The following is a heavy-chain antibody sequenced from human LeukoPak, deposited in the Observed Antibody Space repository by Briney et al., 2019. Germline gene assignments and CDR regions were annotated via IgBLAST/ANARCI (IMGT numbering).Heavy chain of an antibody. V-gene: IGHV4-4*07. J-gene: IGHJ6*02. Sequence: SETLSLTCSVSGGSISSYFWSWIRQPAGKGLEYIGRIYTSGSTNYNPSLKSRVTMSVDTSKNQFSLKLSSVTAADTAVYYCARGDGGPGRMDLWGQGTTVTVSS. CDR1: GGSISSYF. CDR3: ARGDGGPGRMDL. D-gene: IGHD2-15*01. CDR2: IYTSGST.